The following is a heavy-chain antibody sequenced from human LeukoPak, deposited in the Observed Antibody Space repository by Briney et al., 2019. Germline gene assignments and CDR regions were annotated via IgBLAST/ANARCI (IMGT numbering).Heavy chain of an antibody. D-gene: IGHD1-1*01. CDR1: GYTFTRFG. J-gene: IGHJ4*02. Sequence: AAVKVSCKTSGYTFTRFGVTWVRQDPGQGLQWMGRINPNSGGTNYAQRFQGRVTMTRDTSINTAYMELSGLTCDDTAIYCCARPRTTGTTSMDCWGQGTLVTVSS. CDR2: INPNSGGT. V-gene: IGHV1-2*02. CDR3: ARPRTTGTTSMDC.